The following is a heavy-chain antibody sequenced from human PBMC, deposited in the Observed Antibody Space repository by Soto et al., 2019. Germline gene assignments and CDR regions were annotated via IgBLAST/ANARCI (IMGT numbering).Heavy chain of an antibody. D-gene: IGHD5-18*01. J-gene: IGHJ4*02. CDR3: ARGVDTAMVLFDY. Sequence: ASETLSLTCTVSGGSISSGGYYWSWIRQHPGKGLEWIGYIYYSGSTYYNPSLKSRVTISVDTSKNQFSLKLSSVTAADTAVYYCARGVDTAMVLFDYWGQGTLVTVSS. V-gene: IGHV4-31*03. CDR1: GGSISSGGYY. CDR2: IYYSGST.